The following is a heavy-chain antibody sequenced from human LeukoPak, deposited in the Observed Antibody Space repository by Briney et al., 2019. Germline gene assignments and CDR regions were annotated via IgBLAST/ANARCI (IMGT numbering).Heavy chain of an antibody. Sequence: SETLSLTCTVSGGSISSSSYYWGWIRQPPGNGLEWIGSIYYSGSTYYNPSLKSRVTISVDTSKNQFSLKLSSVTAADTAVYYCAREAAEDSSSSGQFDYWGQGTLVTVSS. V-gene: IGHV4-39*07. J-gene: IGHJ4*02. CDR1: GGSISSSSYY. CDR3: AREAAEDSSSSGQFDY. D-gene: IGHD6-6*01. CDR2: IYYSGST.